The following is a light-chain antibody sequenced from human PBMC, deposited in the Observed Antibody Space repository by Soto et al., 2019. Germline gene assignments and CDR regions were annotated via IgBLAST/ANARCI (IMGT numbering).Light chain of an antibody. J-gene: IGKJ1*01. V-gene: IGKV1-39*01. CDR1: QSISDY. CDR3: QQSYSTPRT. Sequence: DIQMTQSPSSLSASVGDRVTITCQASQSISDYLSWYQQKPGKAPKLLMYAASSLQSGVPSRFGGSGSGTDFTLTISSLQPEDFATYYCQQSYSTPRTFGQGTKVEIK. CDR2: AAS.